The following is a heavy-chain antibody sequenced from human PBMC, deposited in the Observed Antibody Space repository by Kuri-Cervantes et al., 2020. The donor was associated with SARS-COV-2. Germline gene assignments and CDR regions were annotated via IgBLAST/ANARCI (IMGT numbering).Heavy chain of an antibody. CDR2: ISYDGSNK. D-gene: IGHD6-19*01. CDR1: GFTFSSYA. CDR3: AREDSSGWKRGFDY. Sequence: LSLTCAASGFTFSSYAMHWVRQAPGKGLEWVAVISYDGSNKYYADSVKGRFTISRDNSKNTLYLQMNSLRAEDTAVYYCAREDSSGWKRGFDYWGQGTLVTVSS. V-gene: IGHV3-30-3*01. J-gene: IGHJ4*02.